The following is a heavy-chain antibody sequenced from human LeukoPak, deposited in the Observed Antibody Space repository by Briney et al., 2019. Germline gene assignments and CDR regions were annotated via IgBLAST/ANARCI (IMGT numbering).Heavy chain of an antibody. Sequence: PSETLPLTCTVSGGSISSYYWSWIRQPPGKGLEWIGYIYYSGSTNYNPSLKSRVTISVDTSKNQFSLKLSSVTAADTAVYYCARDNSSGWYAWFDPWGQGTLVTVSS. CDR3: ARDNSSGWYAWFDP. J-gene: IGHJ5*02. CDR1: GGSISSYY. V-gene: IGHV4-59*12. CDR2: IYYSGST. D-gene: IGHD6-19*01.